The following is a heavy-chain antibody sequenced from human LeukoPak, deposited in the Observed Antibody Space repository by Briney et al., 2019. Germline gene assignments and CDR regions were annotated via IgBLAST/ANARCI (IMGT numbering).Heavy chain of an antibody. V-gene: IGHV3-7*01. J-gene: IGHJ6*03. CDR2: IKQDRSEK. D-gene: IGHD2-15*01. Sequence: QSGGSLRLSCAASGFTFTNYWMSWVRQAPGKGLELVANIKQDRSEKYYVDSVKGRFTISRDYAKSSLYLQMSSLRAEDTAVYYCARVMGRYYYYMDVWGKGTTVTVSS. CDR3: ARVMGRYYYYMDV. CDR1: GFTFTNYW.